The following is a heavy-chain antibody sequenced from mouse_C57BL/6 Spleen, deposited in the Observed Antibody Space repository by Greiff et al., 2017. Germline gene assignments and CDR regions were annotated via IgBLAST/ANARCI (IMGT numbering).Heavy chain of an antibody. D-gene: IGHD2-1*01. CDR3: AIEGNYDYAMDY. V-gene: IGHV1-50*01. CDR2: TDLSDSYN. CDR1: GFTFTSYW. Sequence: QVQLQQPGAELVKPGASVKLSCKASGFTFTSYWMQWVKQRPGQGLVWIGETDLSDSYNNYNQKFKGKATLTVDTSTSTAYMQLSSLTSEDSAVYYCAIEGNYDYAMDYWGQGTSVTVSS. J-gene: IGHJ4*01.